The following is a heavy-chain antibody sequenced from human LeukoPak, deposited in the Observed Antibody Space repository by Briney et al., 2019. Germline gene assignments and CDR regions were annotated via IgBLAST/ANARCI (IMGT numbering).Heavy chain of an antibody. CDR2: IYYTGNT. Sequence: SETLPLTCTVSGGSIDSSSYYWGWIRQPPGKGLEWIGSIYYTGNTYYKPSLESRVTISVDTSKNQFSLGLSSVTAADTAVYYCARTRYCSGTSCYFDYWGQGTLVTVSS. CDR1: GGSIDSSSYY. CDR3: ARTRYCSGTSCYFDY. D-gene: IGHD2-2*01. V-gene: IGHV4-39*01. J-gene: IGHJ4*02.